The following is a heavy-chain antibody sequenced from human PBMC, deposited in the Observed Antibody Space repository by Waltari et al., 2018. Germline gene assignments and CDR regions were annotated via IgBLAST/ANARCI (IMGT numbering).Heavy chain of an antibody. CDR3: ARSRDGDYAGDY. J-gene: IGHJ4*02. CDR2: LSPILGTA. D-gene: IGHD4-17*01. V-gene: IGHV1-69*08. CDR1: GGTFSSSA. Sequence: QVQLVQSGAEVTKPGSSVKVSCKASGGTFSSSAISWVRQAPGQGLEWMGRLSPILGTANCGQESQGGVTSTADKSTSPAYMELSSLGSEETAVYYCARSRDGDYAGDYWGQGTLVTVSS.